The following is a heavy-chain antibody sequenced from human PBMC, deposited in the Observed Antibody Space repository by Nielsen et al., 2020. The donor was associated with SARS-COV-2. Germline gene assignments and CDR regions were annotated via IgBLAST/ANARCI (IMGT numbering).Heavy chain of an antibody. Sequence: GESLKISCAASGFSVSDNYMNWVRQAPGKGLEWVSIIYSGGRTYYADSVKGRFTISRDNSKNTLYLQMYSLRVEDTAVYFCARDRRKKEVNMFRGGTQYYYYGMDIWGQGTTVTVSS. D-gene: IGHD3-10*01. CDR1: GFSVSDNY. CDR3: ARDRRKKEVNMFRGGTQYYYYGMDI. V-gene: IGHV3-66*01. J-gene: IGHJ6*02. CDR2: IYSGGRT.